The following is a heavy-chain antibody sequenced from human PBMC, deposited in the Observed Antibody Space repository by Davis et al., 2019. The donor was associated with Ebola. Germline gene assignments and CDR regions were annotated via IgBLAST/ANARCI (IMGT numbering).Heavy chain of an antibody. CDR1: GGTFSSYA. J-gene: IGHJ1*01. V-gene: IGHV1-69*10. CDR2: IIPILGIA. Sequence: SVKVSCKASGGTFSSYAISWVRQAPGQGLEWMGGIIPILGIANYAQKFQGRVTITADKSTSTAYMELSSLRSEDTAVYYCASWTWVYCSSTSCPSAEYFQHWGQGTLVTVSS. D-gene: IGHD2-2*01. CDR3: ASWTWVYCSSTSCPSAEYFQH.